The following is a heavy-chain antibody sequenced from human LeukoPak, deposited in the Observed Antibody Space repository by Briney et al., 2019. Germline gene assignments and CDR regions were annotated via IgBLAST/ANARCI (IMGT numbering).Heavy chain of an antibody. Sequence: GGSLRLSCAASGFTFSRYWMHWVRQVPGKGLEWVSSISSSSYYIYYADSVRGRFTVSRDNAKNSLYLQMNSLRADDTAVYYCAREGIVIDDYWGQGTLVTVSS. J-gene: IGHJ4*02. CDR2: ISSSSYYI. V-gene: IGHV3-21*01. CDR1: GFTFSRYW. D-gene: IGHD2/OR15-2a*01. CDR3: AREGIVIDDY.